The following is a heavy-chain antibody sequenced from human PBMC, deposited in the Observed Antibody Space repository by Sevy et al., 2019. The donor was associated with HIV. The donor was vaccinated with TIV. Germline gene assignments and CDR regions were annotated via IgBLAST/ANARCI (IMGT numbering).Heavy chain of an antibody. CDR2: ISYDGSNK. D-gene: IGHD2-2*01. V-gene: IGHV3-30-3*01. CDR3: ARVGVVVPAATVYYYFDY. Sequence: GGSLRLSCAASGFTFSSYAMHWVRQAPGKGLEWVAVISYDGSNKYYADSVKGRFTISRDNSKNTLYPQMNSLRAEDTAVYYCARVGVVVPAATVYYYFDYWGQGTLVTVSS. J-gene: IGHJ4*02. CDR1: GFTFSSYA.